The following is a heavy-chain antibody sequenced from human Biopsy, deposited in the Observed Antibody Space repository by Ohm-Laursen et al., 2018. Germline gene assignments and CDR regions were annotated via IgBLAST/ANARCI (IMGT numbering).Heavy chain of an antibody. CDR1: GYTFTSYD. J-gene: IGHJ6*02. CDR2: MNPNSGNT. CDR3: ARGSFWFGGNYYYYGMDV. V-gene: IGHV1-8*01. D-gene: IGHD3-10*01. Sequence: ESSVKVSCKASGYTFTSYDINWVRQAAGQGLEWMGWMNPNSGNTDYAQKFQGRVTMTRNTSISTAYMELNSLRSEDTAVYYCARGSFWFGGNYYYYGMDVWGQGTTVTVSS.